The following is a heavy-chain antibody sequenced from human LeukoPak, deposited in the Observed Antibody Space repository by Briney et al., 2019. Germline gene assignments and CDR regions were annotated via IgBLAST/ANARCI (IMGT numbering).Heavy chain of an antibody. CDR2: IYYSGST. V-gene: IGHV4-59*01. D-gene: IGHD3-3*01. CDR1: GGSTSSYY. Sequence: PSQTLSLTCTVSGGSTSSYYWSWIQQPPGKGLEWIGYIYYSGSTNYNPSLKSRVTISVDTSKNQFSLKLSSVTAADTAVYYCARATYYDFWSGPNNPYYFDYWGQGTLVTVSS. J-gene: IGHJ4*02. CDR3: ARATYYDFWSGPNNPYYFDY.